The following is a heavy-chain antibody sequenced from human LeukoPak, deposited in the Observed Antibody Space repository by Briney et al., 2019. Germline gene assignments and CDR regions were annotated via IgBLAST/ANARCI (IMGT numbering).Heavy chain of an antibody. CDR3: AREETSVRGDAVDV. V-gene: IGHV3-48*03. J-gene: IGHJ3*01. CDR1: GFSLSGYE. Sequence: GGSLRLSCAASGFSLSGYEMNWFRQAPGRALEWVAYISGGGRSISYAASVKGRFSISRDNAKNALFLQMNSLTVEDTAVYSCAREETSVRGDAVDVWGQGTVVSVSS. CDR2: ISGGGRSI.